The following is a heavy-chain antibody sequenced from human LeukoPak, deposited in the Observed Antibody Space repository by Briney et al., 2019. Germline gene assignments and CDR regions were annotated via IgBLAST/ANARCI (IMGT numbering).Heavy chain of an antibody. V-gene: IGHV3-48*02. CDR1: GFTFSSYS. Sequence: GRSLRLSCAASGFTFSSYSMNWVRQAPGKGLEWVTYISTSSSTIYYADSVKGRFTISRDNAKNSLYLQMNSLRDEDTAVYYCARDGSGYSSSWRLYYFDYWGQGTLVTVSS. CDR3: ARDGSGYSSSWRLYYFDY. J-gene: IGHJ4*02. CDR2: ISTSSSTI. D-gene: IGHD6-13*01.